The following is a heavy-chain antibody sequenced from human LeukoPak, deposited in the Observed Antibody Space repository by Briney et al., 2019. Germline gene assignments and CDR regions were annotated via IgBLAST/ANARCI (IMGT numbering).Heavy chain of an antibody. CDR1: RFTFSSYG. V-gene: IGHV3-33*01. CDR2: IWYDGSNK. CDR3: AREGDYYDSSGYFAPLDY. Sequence: GRTLRLSCAASRFTFSSYGMHWVRQAPGKGLEWVAVIWYDGSNKYYADSVKGRFTISRDNSKNTLYLQMKSLRAEDTAVYYCAREGDYYDSSGYFAPLDYWGPGTLVNVSS. D-gene: IGHD3-22*01. J-gene: IGHJ4*02.